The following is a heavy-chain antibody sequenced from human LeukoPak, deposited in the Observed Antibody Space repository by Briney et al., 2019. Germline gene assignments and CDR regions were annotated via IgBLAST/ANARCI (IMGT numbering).Heavy chain of an antibody. CDR3: ARRGPYCGGDCYTYWYFDL. Sequence: PSETLSLTCTVSGGSISSYYWNWIRQPLGKGLEWIGHIYYSGTTNYNSSLKSRVSISGDTSKNQFSLKLSSVTAADTAVYYCARRGPYCGGDCYTYWYFDLWGRGTLVTVSS. D-gene: IGHD2-21*02. V-gene: IGHV4-59*01. CDR1: GGSISSYY. J-gene: IGHJ2*01. CDR2: IYYSGTT.